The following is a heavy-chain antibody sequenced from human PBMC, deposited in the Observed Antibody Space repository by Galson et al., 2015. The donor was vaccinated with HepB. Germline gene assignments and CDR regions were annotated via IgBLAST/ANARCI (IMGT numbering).Heavy chain of an antibody. CDR2: INTNTGNP. V-gene: IGHV7-4-1*02. Sequence: SVKVSCKASGYTFTSYAMNWVRQAPGQGLEWMGWINTNTGNPTYAQGFTGRFVFSLDTSVSTAYLQISSLKAEDTAVYCCARDYYDSSGYYPGGAFDIWGQGTMVTVSS. CDR3: ARDYYDSSGYYPGGAFDI. J-gene: IGHJ3*02. D-gene: IGHD3-22*01. CDR1: GYTFTSYA.